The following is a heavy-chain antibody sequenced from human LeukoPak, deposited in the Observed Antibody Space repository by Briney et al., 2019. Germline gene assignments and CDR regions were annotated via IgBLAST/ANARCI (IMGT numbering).Heavy chain of an antibody. D-gene: IGHD6-6*01. Sequence: GGSLRLSCAASGFTFSSYGMSWVRQAPGKGLEWVSATSGSGGSTYYADSVKGRFTISRDNSKNTLYLQMNSLRAEDTAVYYCAKESIAAPTTDYWGQGTLVTVSS. CDR2: TSGSGGST. CDR3: AKESIAAPTTDY. V-gene: IGHV3-23*01. J-gene: IGHJ4*02. CDR1: GFTFSSYG.